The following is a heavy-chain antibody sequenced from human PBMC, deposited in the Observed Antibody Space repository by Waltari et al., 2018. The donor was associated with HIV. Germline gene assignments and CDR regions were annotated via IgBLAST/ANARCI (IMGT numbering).Heavy chain of an antibody. V-gene: IGHV3-23*01. CDR2: GSGGST. J-gene: IGHJ3*02. CDR3: AKAFYYDSSGYDAFDI. CDR1: GFTFS. D-gene: IGHD3-22*01. Sequence: EVQLLESGGGLVQPGGSLRLSCAASGFTFSSGSGGSTYYADSVKGRFTISRDNSKNTLYLQMNSLRAEDTAVYYCAKAFYYDSSGYDAFDIWGQGTMVTVSS.